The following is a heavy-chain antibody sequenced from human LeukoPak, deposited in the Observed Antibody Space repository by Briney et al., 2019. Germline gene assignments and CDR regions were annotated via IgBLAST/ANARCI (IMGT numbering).Heavy chain of an antibody. J-gene: IGHJ4*02. V-gene: IGHV3-23*01. CDR2: ISGSGGRT. Sequence: GGSLRLSCAASGFTFSIYAMTWVRQAPGKGLEWVSGISGSGGRTYYADSVKGRFTISRDNSNNTLYLQMNSLRAEDTAVYYYAKDRARITMVRGVITDYWGQGTLVTVSS. D-gene: IGHD3-10*01. CDR3: AKDRARITMVRGVITDY. CDR1: GFTFSIYA.